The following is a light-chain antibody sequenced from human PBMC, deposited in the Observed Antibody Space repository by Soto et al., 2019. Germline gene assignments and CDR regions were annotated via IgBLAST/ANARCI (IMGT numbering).Light chain of an antibody. V-gene: IGLV2-14*01. CDR3: SLYTPSSKPHYV. CDR2: DVS. Sequence: QSVLTQPASVCGSPGQSITISCTGTSSDVGGYNYVSWYQQHPGKAPKLMIFDVSDRPSGVSSRFSGSKSGNTASLTISGLQAEDEADYYCSLYTPSSKPHYVFGDGSKVTVL. J-gene: IGLJ1*01. CDR1: SSDVGGYNY.